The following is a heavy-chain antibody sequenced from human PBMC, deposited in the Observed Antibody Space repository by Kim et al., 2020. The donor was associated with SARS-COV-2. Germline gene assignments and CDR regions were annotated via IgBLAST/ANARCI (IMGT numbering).Heavy chain of an antibody. CDR1: GYTFTGDY. CDR3: ARVPPPTAEPHGMDV. D-gene: IGHD6-13*01. V-gene: IGHV1-2*02. Sequence: ASVKVSCKASGYTFTGDYMHWVRQAPGQGLEWMGWINPYSGGMKYAQKFQGRVTMTWDTSISTGYMELSRLRSDDTAVYSCARVPPPTAEPHGMDVWGQGTAVTVSS. J-gene: IGHJ6*02. CDR2: INPYSGGM.